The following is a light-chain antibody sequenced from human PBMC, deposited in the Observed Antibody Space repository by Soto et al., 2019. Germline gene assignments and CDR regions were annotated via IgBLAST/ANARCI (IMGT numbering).Light chain of an antibody. CDR1: QTVSSSY. Sequence: EIVLTQSPGTLSLSPGERATLSCRASQTVSSSYVAWYQQKPGQAPRLLMYGTSTRATGIPDRFSGSGSGTDFSLTISRLDPEDFAVYYCHQYGGSPTWTFGQGTKVENK. V-gene: IGKV3-20*01. CDR2: GTS. J-gene: IGKJ1*01. CDR3: HQYGGSPTWT.